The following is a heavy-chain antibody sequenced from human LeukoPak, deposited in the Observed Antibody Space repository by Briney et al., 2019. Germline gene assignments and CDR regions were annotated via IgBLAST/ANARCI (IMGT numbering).Heavy chain of an antibody. CDR2: INPSGGST. Sequence: GASVKVSCKASGYTFTSYYMHWVRQAPGQGLEWMGIINPSGGSTSYAQKFQGRVTMTRDTSTSTVYMELSSLRSEDTAVYYCARDIRFWSGYYNAWFDPWGQGTLVTVSS. CDR3: ARDIRFWSGYYNAWFDP. D-gene: IGHD3-3*01. V-gene: IGHV1-46*01. J-gene: IGHJ5*02. CDR1: GYTFTSYY.